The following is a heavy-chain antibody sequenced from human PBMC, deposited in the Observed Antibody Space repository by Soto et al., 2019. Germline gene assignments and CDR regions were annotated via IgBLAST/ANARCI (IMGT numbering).Heavy chain of an antibody. D-gene: IGHD2-2*01. V-gene: IGHV1-3*01. J-gene: IGHJ6*03. CDR1: GYTFTNYA. Sequence: QVQLVQSGAEVEKPGASVKVSCKASGYTFTNYAVHWVRQAPGQRLEWMGWINAGNGNTRFSQNLQGRVTITRDTSARTVYMELSGLXSEDTAVYYCARGHLAVVPVASWFYYMDVWGKGTTVTVSS. CDR2: INAGNGNT. CDR3: ARGHLAVVPVASWFYYMDV.